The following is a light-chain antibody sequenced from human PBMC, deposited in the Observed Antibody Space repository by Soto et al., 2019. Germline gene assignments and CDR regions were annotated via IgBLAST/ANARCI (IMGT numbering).Light chain of an antibody. V-gene: IGKV3-15*01. Sequence: EIVMTQSPATLSVSPGARVPLSCRASQSVSSRLAWYQQKPGQSPRLLIYGASNRAGGVPARFSGGGSGTEFTLTISSLQPDDFATYYCQQYYSYPRTFGQGTKVDIK. CDR3: QQYYSYPRT. CDR1: QSVSSR. J-gene: IGKJ1*01. CDR2: GAS.